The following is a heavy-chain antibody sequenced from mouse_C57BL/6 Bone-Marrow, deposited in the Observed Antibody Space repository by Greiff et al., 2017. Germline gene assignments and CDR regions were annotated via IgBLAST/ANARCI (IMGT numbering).Heavy chain of an antibody. CDR3: ARSDNYSNYLAWFAY. V-gene: IGHV1-22*01. CDR1: GYTFTDYN. CDR2: INPNNGGT. D-gene: IGHD2-5*01. J-gene: IGHJ3*01. Sequence: VQLKESGPELVKPGASVKMSCKASGYTFTDYNMHWVKQSHGKSLEWIGYINPNNGGTSYNQKFKGKATLTVNKSSSTAYMELRSLTSEDSAVYYCARSDNYSNYLAWFAYWGQGTLVTVSA.